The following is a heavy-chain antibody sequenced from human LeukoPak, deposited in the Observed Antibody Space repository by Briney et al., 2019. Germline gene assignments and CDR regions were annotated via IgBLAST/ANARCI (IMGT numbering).Heavy chain of an antibody. CDR3: ARLLPATHVLDY. CDR2: IYYSGST. CDR1: GGSISSSSYY. D-gene: IGHD1-26*01. J-gene: IGHJ4*02. Sequence: SETLSLTCTVSGGSISSSSYYWGWIRQPPGKGLEWIGSIYYSGSTYYNPSLKSRVTISVDTSKNQFSLKLNSVTAADTAVYYCARLLPATHVLDYWGQGTRVTVSS. V-gene: IGHV4-39*01.